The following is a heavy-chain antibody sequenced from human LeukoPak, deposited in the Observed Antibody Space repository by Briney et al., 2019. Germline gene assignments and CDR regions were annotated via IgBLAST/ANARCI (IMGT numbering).Heavy chain of an antibody. CDR3: ARIAARPCYFDY. D-gene: IGHD6-6*01. CDR2: IYYSGST. CDR1: GGSISSSSYY. J-gene: IGHJ4*02. V-gene: IGHV4-39*01. Sequence: PSETLSLTCTVSGGSISSSSYYWGWIRQPPGKGLEWIGSIYYSGSTYYNPSLKSRVTISVDTSKNQFSLKLSSVTAADTAVYYCARIAARPCYFDYWGQGTLVTVSS.